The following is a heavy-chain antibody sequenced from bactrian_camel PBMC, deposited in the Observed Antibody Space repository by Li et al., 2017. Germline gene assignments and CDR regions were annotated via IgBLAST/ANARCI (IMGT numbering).Heavy chain of an antibody. V-gene: IGHV3S1*01. CDR2: IYTGSGRT. CDR1: GYTFNS. D-gene: IGHD1*01. J-gene: IGHJ4*01. CDR3: AAEEIEEIGSAAHCRDILVSGAYKL. Sequence: HVQLVESGGGSVQAGGSLRLSCAASGYTFNSMAWFRQPPGKEREGVAVIYTGSGRTYYADSMEGRFTITQDNANNTLYLQMNNLKPEDTAMYYCAAEEIEEIGSAAHCRDILVSGAYKLRGQGTHVTVS.